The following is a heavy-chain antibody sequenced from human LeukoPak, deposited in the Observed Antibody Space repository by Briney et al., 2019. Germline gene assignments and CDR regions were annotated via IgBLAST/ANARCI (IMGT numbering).Heavy chain of an antibody. J-gene: IGHJ6*03. CDR2: IYYRGNS. CDR1: GGSISNSDYY. CDR3: ARVEYDFPAGYYMDV. D-gene: IGHD3-3*01. V-gene: IGHV4-30-4*08. Sequence: SETLSLTCTVSGGSISNSDYYWTWIRQPPGKGLEWIGYIYYRGNSYYNPSLKSRVTISVDTSKNQFSLSLSSLIAADTAVYYCARVEYDFPAGYYMDVWGKGTTVTVSS.